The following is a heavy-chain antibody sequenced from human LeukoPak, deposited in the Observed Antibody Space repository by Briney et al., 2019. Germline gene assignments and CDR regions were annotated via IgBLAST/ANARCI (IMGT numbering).Heavy chain of an antibody. CDR2: ISSSSSTI. D-gene: IGHD5-18*01. CDR1: GFTFSYYY. Sequence: GGSLRLSCAASGFTFSYYYMSGVRQAPGKGLEWVSYISSSSSTIYYADSVKGRFTISRDNAKNSLYLQMNSLRAEDTAVYYCASGADTAMVDWGQGTLVTVSS. CDR3: ASGADTAMVD. V-gene: IGHV3-11*04. J-gene: IGHJ4*02.